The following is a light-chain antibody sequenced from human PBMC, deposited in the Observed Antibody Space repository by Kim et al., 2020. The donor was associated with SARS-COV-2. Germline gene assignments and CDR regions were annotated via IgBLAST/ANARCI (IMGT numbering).Light chain of an antibody. Sequence: SSELTQDPAVSVALGQTVRITCQGDSLRNYYASWYQQKPGQAPVLVIYNKNNRPSGIPDRFSGSSSGNTASLTITGAQAEDEADYYCNSRDNSVNHLVFG. CDR2: NKN. V-gene: IGLV3-19*01. CDR3: NSRDNSVNHLV. CDR1: SLRNYY. J-gene: IGLJ3*02.